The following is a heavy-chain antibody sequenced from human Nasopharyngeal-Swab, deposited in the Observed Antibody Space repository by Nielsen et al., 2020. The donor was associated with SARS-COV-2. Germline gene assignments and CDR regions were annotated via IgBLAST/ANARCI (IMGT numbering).Heavy chain of an antibody. D-gene: IGHD4-17*01. J-gene: IGHJ4*02. CDR3: ARGKQSGDYAFDY. V-gene: IGHV4-34*01. Sequence: RQAPGKGLEWIGEINHSGSTDYNPSLKSRVTISVDTSKNQFSLKLSSVTAADTAVYYCARGKQSGDYAFDYWGQGTLVTVSS. CDR2: INHSGST.